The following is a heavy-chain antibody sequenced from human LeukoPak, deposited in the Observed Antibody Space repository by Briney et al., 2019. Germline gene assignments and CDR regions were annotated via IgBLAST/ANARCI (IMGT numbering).Heavy chain of an antibody. CDR1: GGSIRSSSYY. D-gene: IGHD2-2*03. J-gene: IGHJ4*02. V-gene: IGHV4-39*07. CDR2: IYYSGST. Sequence: SETLSLTCTVSGGSIRSSSYYWGWIRQPPGKGLEWIGSIYYSGSTNYKPSLRSRVTISVDTSKNQFSLKLSSVTAVDTAVYYCAKIGYCRTTTCSGAFDYWGQGTLVTVSS. CDR3: AKIGYCRTTTCSGAFDY.